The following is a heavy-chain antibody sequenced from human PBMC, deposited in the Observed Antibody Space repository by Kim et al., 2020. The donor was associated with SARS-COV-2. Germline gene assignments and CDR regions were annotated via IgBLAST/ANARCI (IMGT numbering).Heavy chain of an antibody. V-gene: IGHV3-9*01. CDR3: AKERLGSDCVMRTCIYFDL. CDR1: GFTFDDYA. CDR2: ISWNSGSI. J-gene: IGHJ2*01. Sequence: GGSLRLSCAASGFTFDDYAMHWVRQAPGKGLEWVSGISWNSGSIGYADSVKGRFTISRDNAKNSLYLQMNSLRSEDTALYYCAKERLGSDCVMRTCIYFDLWGRGTLVTVSS. D-gene: IGHD2-21*02.